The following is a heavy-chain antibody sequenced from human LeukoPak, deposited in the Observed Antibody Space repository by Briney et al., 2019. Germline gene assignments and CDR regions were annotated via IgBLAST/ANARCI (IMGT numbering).Heavy chain of an antibody. V-gene: IGHV4-39*01. CDR3: ARKFTGTRNGLDV. Sequence: PSETLSLTCTVSGGSISSSNYYWGWIRQPPGKGLEWIGSIYYSGRTDYNPSLKSRVSISVDTSKNQFSLKLSSVTAADTAVYYCARKFTGTRNGLDVWGQGTTVTVSS. CDR1: GGSISSSNYY. J-gene: IGHJ6*02. D-gene: IGHD1-1*01. CDR2: IYYSGRT.